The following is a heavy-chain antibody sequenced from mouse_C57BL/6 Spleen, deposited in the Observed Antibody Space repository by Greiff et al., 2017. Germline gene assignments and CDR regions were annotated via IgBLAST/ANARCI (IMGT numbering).Heavy chain of an antibody. CDR1: GYTFTSYW. V-gene: IGHV1-55*01. CDR2: IYPGSGST. CDR3: ARVTTEVATRGYYAMDY. D-gene: IGHD1-1*01. J-gene: IGHJ4*01. Sequence: QVQLQQPGAELVKPGASVKMSCKASGYTFTSYWITWVKQRPGQGLEWIGDIYPGSGSTNYNEKFKSKATLTVDTSSSTAYMQLSSLTSEDSAVYYCARVTTEVATRGYYAMDYWGQGTSVTVSS.